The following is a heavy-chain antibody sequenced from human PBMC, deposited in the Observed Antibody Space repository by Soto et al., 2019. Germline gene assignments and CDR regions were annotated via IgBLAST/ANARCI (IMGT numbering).Heavy chain of an antibody. V-gene: IGHV4-34*01. D-gene: IGHD2-15*01. CDR2: INHSGST. CDR3: ARRVVRQRGPGTGGYGNWIDP. J-gene: IGHJ5*02. Sequence: PSETLSLTCAVYGGSFSGYYWSWIRQPPGKGLEWIGEINHSGSTNYNPSLKSRVTISVDTSKNQFSLKLSSVTAADTAVYYCARRVVRQRGPGTGGYGNWIDPWGQGTLVTVST. CDR1: GGSFSGYY.